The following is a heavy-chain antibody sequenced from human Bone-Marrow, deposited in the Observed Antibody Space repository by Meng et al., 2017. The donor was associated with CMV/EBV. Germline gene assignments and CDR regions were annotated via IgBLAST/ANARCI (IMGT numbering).Heavy chain of an antibody. V-gene: IGHV4-34*01. J-gene: IGHJ5*02. CDR2: INHSGST. D-gene: IGHD6-13*01. Sequence: GSLRLSCAVYGGSFSGYYWSWIRQPPGKGLEWIGEINHSGSTNYNPSLKSRVTISVDTSKNQFSLKLSSVTAADTAVYYCARGRIPWYSSSWLNWFDPWGQGTLVTVSS. CDR1: GGSFSGYY. CDR3: ARGRIPWYSSSWLNWFDP.